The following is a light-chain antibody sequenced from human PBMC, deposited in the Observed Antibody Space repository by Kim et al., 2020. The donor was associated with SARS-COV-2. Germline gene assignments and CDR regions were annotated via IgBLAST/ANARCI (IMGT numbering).Light chain of an antibody. J-gene: IGLJ3*02. Sequence: SSELTQDPAVSVALGQTVRITCQGDSLRSYYASWYQQKPGQATVLVIYGKNNRPSGIPDRFSGSSSGNTASLTITGAQAEDEADYYCNSRDSSGNHWVFGGGTQLTVL. CDR3: NSRDSSGNHWV. CDR1: SLRSYY. CDR2: GKN. V-gene: IGLV3-19*01.